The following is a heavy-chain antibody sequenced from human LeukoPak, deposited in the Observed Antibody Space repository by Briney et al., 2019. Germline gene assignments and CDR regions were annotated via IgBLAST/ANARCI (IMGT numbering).Heavy chain of an antibody. J-gene: IGHJ4*02. CDR2: INPNSGGT. D-gene: IGHD2-2*01. Sequence: GASVKVSCKASGYTFADYYMHWVRQAPGQGLEWMGWINPNSGGTNYAQKFQGRVTMTMDTSISTAYMELSRLRSDDTAVYYCARLYCSSSICYSDYWGQGTLVTVSS. CDR1: GYTFADYY. V-gene: IGHV1-2*02. CDR3: ARLYCSSSICYSDY.